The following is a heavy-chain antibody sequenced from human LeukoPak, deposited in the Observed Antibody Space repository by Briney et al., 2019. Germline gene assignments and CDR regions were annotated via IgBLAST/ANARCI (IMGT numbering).Heavy chain of an antibody. CDR1: GFTFSSYA. V-gene: IGHV3-23*01. D-gene: IGHD3-22*01. CDR2: ISGSGGST. Sequence: GGSLRLSCAASGFTFSSYAMSWVRQAPGKGLEWVSAISGSGGSTYYAVSVKGRFTISRDNSKNTLYLQMNSLRAEDTAVYYCAAQRSNYYDSSGYPFWGQGTLVTVSS. J-gene: IGHJ4*02. CDR3: AAQRSNYYDSSGYPF.